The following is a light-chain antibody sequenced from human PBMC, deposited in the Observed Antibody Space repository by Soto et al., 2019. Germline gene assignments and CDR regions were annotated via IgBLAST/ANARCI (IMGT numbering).Light chain of an antibody. CDR3: QQYYEFPLT. V-gene: IGKV1-8*01. CDR1: QDISCY. J-gene: IGKJ4*02. CDR2: VAS. Sequence: AIRMTQSPSSLSSSPGDRVTITCRARQDISCYLAWYQQKPGKAPNLLIYVASTLQSGVPSRFSGSGSGTDVTLTISRLQSEDFATYYCQQYYEFPLTFGGGTKVQIK.